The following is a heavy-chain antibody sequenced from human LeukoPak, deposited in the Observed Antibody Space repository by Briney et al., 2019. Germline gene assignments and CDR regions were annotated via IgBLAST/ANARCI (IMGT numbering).Heavy chain of an antibody. CDR2: IYYSGST. D-gene: IGHD5-24*01. CDR1: GGSISSYY. CDR3: ARVHNGYNFDY. V-gene: IGHV4-59*01. Sequence: SETLSLTCTVSGGSISSYYWSWIRQPPGKGLEWIGYIYYSGSTNYNPSLKSRVTISVDTSKNQFSLKLSSVTAADTAVYYCARVHNGYNFDYWGQGTLVTVSS. J-gene: IGHJ4*02.